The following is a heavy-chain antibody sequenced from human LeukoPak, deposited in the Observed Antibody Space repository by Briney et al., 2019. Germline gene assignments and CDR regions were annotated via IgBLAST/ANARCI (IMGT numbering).Heavy chain of an antibody. J-gene: IGHJ6*02. CDR3: ARTTPGYSSSWYYYYGMDV. CDR1: GGTFSSYA. D-gene: IGHD6-13*01. Sequence: SVKVSCKASGGTFSSYAISWVRQAPGQGLEWMGGVIPIFGTANYAQKFQGRVTITADESTSTAYMELSSLRSEDTAVYYCARTTPGYSSSWYYYYGMDVWGQGTTVTVSS. V-gene: IGHV1-69*13. CDR2: VIPIFGTA.